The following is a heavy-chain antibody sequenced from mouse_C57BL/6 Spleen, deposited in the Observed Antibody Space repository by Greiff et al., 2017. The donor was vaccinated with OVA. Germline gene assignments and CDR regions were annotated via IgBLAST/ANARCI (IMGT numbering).Heavy chain of an antibody. CDR2: IDPSDSET. J-gene: IGHJ2*01. CDR3: ARVGYCYGSSSSFDY. CDR1: GYTFTSYW. V-gene: IGHV1-52*01. Sequence: QVQLQQPGAELVRPGSSVKLSCKASGYTFTSYWMHWVKQRPIQGLEWIGNIDPSDSETHYNQKFKDKATLTVDQSSSTAYMQLSSLTSEDSAVYYCARVGYCYGSSSSFDYWGQGTTLTVSS. D-gene: IGHD1-1*01.